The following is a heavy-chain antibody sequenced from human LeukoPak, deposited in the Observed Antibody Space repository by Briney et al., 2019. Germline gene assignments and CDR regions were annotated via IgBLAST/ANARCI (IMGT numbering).Heavy chain of an antibody. CDR1: GFTFSDYY. CDR2: ISSSGSTI. J-gene: IGHJ4*02. CDR3: ARDLGWFHFDS. D-gene: IGHD2-15*01. V-gene: IGHV3-11*04. Sequence: GGSLRLSCAASGFTFSDYYMSWIRQAPGKGLEWVSYISSSGSTIYYADSVKGRFTISRDNAKNSLFLQMNSVRAEDTAIYYCARDLGWFHFDSWGQGTLVTVSS.